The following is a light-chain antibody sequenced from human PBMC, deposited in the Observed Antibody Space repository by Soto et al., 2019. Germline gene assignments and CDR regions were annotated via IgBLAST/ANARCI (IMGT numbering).Light chain of an antibody. CDR3: QQYNKWPLIT. Sequence: EMAMTQSPATLSVSPGERAILPCRASQNVYNNLAWYQQKPGQAPRLLIFDASTRATGIPARFSGSGSGTEFTLTISGLQSEDFAIYYCQQYNKWPLITFGQ. CDR2: DAS. V-gene: IGKV3-15*01. CDR1: QNVYNN. J-gene: IGKJ5*01.